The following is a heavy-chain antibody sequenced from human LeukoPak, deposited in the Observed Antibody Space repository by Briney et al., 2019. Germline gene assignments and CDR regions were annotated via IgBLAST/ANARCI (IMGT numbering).Heavy chain of an antibody. Sequence: SETLSLTCTVSGGSISSYYWSWIRQPPGKGLEWIGEINHSGCTNYNPSLKSRVTISVDTSKNQFSLKLSSVTAADTAVYYCASIALTYDYWGQGTLVTVSS. J-gene: IGHJ4*02. V-gene: IGHV4-34*01. CDR1: GGSISSYY. CDR2: INHSGCT. D-gene: IGHD2-8*01. CDR3: ASIALTYDY.